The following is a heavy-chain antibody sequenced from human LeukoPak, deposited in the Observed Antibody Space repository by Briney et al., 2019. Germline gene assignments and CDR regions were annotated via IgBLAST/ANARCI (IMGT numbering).Heavy chain of an antibody. CDR3: ASRPYDNSGYYYV. Sequence: PGGSLRLSCAASGFTFSSYSMNWVRQAPGKELEWVSSISSSSSYIYYADSVKGRFTISRDNAKNSLFLQMSSLRAEDTAVYYCASRPYDNSGYYYVWGQGTLVTVSS. CDR1: GFTFSSYS. CDR2: ISSSSSYI. J-gene: IGHJ4*02. D-gene: IGHD3-22*01. V-gene: IGHV3-21*01.